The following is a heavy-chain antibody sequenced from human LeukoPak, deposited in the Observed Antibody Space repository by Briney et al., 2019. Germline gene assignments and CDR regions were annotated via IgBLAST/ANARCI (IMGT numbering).Heavy chain of an antibody. Sequence: SETLSLTCTASGGSISSYYWSWIRQPAGKGLECIGHIYYSGSTNYNPSLKSRVTISVDTSKNQFSLKLSSVTAADTAVYYCARGYLYYYDSSGPDAFDIWGQGTMVTVSS. CDR2: IYYSGST. D-gene: IGHD3-22*01. V-gene: IGHV4-59*01. J-gene: IGHJ3*02. CDR1: GGSISSYY. CDR3: ARGYLYYYDSSGPDAFDI.